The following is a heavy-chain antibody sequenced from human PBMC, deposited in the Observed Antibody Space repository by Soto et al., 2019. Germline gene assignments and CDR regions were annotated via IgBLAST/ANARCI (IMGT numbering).Heavy chain of an antibody. V-gene: IGHV3-33*01. Sequence: GGSLRLSCAASGFTFSSYGMHWVRQAPDKGLEWVAVIWYGGSNKYYADSVKGRFTISRDNSKNTLYLQMNSLRAEDTAVYYCARDPYDDSSGYPSMDVWGQGTTVTVSS. CDR1: GFTFSSYG. J-gene: IGHJ6*02. CDR3: ARDPYDDSSGYPSMDV. D-gene: IGHD3-22*01. CDR2: IWYGGSNK.